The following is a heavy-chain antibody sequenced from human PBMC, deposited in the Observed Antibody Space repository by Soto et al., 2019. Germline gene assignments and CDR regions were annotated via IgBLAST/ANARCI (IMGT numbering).Heavy chain of an antibody. D-gene: IGHD1-26*01. V-gene: IGHV1-69*01. CDR1: GGTFSSSS. Sequence: QGQLVQSGAEVKKPGSSVKVSCKASGGTFSSSSINWVRQAPGQGLEWMGEIIPIFGTANYAQKFQGRLTNTSDESTSTAYMERSSLRSEDTALYYCARDGGRHSGGIDYWGQGTLVTVSS. J-gene: IGHJ4*02. CDR3: ARDGGRHSGGIDY. CDR2: IIPIFGTA.